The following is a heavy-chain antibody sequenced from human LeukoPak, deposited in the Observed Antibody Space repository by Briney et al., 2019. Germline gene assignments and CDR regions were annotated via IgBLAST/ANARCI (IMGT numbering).Heavy chain of an antibody. V-gene: IGHV4-39*01. CDR3: ARHSSSWYESHFDY. J-gene: IGHJ4*02. CDR2: IYYSGST. Sequence: WVRQPPGKGLEWIGSIYYSGSTYYNPSLNSRVTISVDTSKNQFSLKLSSVTAADTAVYYCARHSSSWYESHFDYWGQGTLVTVSS. D-gene: IGHD6-13*01.